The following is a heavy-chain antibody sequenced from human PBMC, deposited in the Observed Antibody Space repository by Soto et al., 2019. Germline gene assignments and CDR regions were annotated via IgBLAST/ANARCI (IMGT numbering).Heavy chain of an antibody. D-gene: IGHD1-26*01. CDR3: ARRGSGSYYDY. CDR1: GFTFSSYA. J-gene: IGHJ4*02. CDR2: ISGSGDST. Sequence: EVQLLESGGGLVQPGGSLRLSCAASGFTFSSYAMRWVRQAPVKGLEWVSAISGSGDSTYYADSVKGRFTISRDNSKNTMYRQMNSLRAEVTAVYDCARRGSGSYYDYWGQGTLVTVSS. V-gene: IGHV3-23*01.